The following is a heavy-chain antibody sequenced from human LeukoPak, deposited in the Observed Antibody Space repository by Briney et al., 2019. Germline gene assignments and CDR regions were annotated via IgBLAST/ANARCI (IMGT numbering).Heavy chain of an antibody. D-gene: IGHD6-13*01. V-gene: IGHV3-33*01. Sequence: PGGSLRLPCAASGFTFSSYGMHWVRQAPGKGLEWVAVIWYDGSNKYYADSVKGRFTISRDNSKNTLYLQMNSLRAEDTAVYYCARDDSSSWAALFDYWGQGTLVTVSS. CDR1: GFTFSSYG. CDR2: IWYDGSNK. CDR3: ARDDSSSWAALFDY. J-gene: IGHJ4*02.